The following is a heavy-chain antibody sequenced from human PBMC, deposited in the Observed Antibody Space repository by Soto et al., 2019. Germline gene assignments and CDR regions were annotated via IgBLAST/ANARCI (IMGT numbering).Heavy chain of an antibody. Sequence: GGSLRLSCAASGFTLSSYAMSLVRQAPGKGLEWVSAISGSGATTYYADSVKGRFTISRDFSKNTLYLQINSLRAEDTAVYYCAKEEYGENYFDYWGQGTLVTVSS. CDR1: GFTLSSYA. J-gene: IGHJ4*02. D-gene: IGHD3-10*01. V-gene: IGHV3-23*01. CDR3: AKEEYGENYFDY. CDR2: ISGSGATT.